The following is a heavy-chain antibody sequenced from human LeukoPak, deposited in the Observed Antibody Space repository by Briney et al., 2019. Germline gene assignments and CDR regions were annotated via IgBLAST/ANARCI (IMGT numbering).Heavy chain of an antibody. CDR1: GYTFKNYG. Sequence: PSEKISCKASGYTFKNYGFSWVRQAPGQGLEWMGWVSTYNGNTNYAQKLQGRVTMTTDTSTSTAYMELRSLRSDDTAVYYCARDTFGDYGSDYFDYWGQGTLVTVSS. CDR2: VSTYNGNT. V-gene: IGHV1-18*01. D-gene: IGHD4-17*01. J-gene: IGHJ4*02. CDR3: ARDTFGDYGSDYFDY.